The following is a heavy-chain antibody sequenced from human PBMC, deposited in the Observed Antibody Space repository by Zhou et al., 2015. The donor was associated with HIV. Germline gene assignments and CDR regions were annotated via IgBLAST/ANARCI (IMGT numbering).Heavy chain of an antibody. Sequence: QVQLVESGGGVVQPGRSLRLSCAASGLSFSTYGIHWVRQAPGKGLEWVAVISFDGSYKYYGDSVKGRFTISRDNARNTAYLQMFSLRAEDTAVYYCAKDGGKDSDDIEYSSSPGDHYSGMDVWGQGTTVTVSS. CDR1: GLSFSTYG. J-gene: IGHJ6*02. CDR3: AKDGGKDSDDIEYSSSPGDHYSGMDV. CDR2: ISFDGSYK. V-gene: IGHV3-30*18. D-gene: IGHD6-6*01.